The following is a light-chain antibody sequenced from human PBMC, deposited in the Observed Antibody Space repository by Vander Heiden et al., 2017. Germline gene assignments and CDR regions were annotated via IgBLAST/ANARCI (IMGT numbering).Light chain of an antibody. J-gene: IGLJ2*01. V-gene: IGLV1-47*01. CDR3: AAWDDSLSGLVV. CDR1: SSNIVSNY. CDR2: RNN. Sequence: QSVLTQPPSASGTPGQRVTISCSGSSSNIVSNYVYSYQQLPGTAPKLLIYRNNQRPSGVPDRFSGSKSGTSASLAISGLRSEDEADYYCAAWDDSLSGLVVFGGGTKLTVL.